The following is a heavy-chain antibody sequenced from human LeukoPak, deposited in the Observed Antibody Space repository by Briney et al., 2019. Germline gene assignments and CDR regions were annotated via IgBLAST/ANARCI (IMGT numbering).Heavy chain of an antibody. CDR3: ARADFDWLLPDF. CDR2: ISSDGSNK. CDR1: GFTFSNYA. J-gene: IGHJ4*02. V-gene: IGHV3-30-3*01. Sequence: GGSLRLSCADSGFTFSNYAMHWVRQAPGKGLEWVAVISSDGSNKYYADSVKGRFTISRDNSNNTLSLQMNSLRADDTAVYYCARADFDWLLPDFWGQGTLVTVSA. D-gene: IGHD3-9*01.